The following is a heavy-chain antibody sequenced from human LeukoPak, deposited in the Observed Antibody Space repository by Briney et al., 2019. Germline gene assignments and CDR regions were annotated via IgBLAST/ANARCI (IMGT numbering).Heavy chain of an antibody. CDR1: GFTFSSYS. J-gene: IGHJ6*02. D-gene: IGHD3-3*01. V-gene: IGHV3-21*01. CDR3: ARENAVDDFWSGYYTSYYGMDV. CDR2: ISSSSSYI. Sequence: GGSLRLSCAASGFTFSSYSMNWVRQAPGKGLEWVSSISSSSSYIYYADSVKGRFTISRDNAKNPLYLQMNSLRAEDTAVYYCARENAVDDFWSGYYTSYYGMDVWAKGPRSPSP.